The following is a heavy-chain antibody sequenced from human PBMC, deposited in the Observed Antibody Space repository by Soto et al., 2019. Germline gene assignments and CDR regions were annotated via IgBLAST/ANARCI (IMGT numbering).Heavy chain of an antibody. CDR3: AKDWWWGGDYEYFQH. CDR1: GFTSSSYG. V-gene: IGHV3-30*18. Sequence: QVQLVESGGGVVQPGRSLRLSCAASGFTSSSYGMHWVRQAPGKGLEWVAVISYDGSNKYYADSVKGRFTISRDNSKNTLYLQMNSLRAEDTAVYYCAKDWWWGGDYEYFQHWGQGTLVTVSS. CDR2: ISYDGSNK. D-gene: IGHD4-17*01. J-gene: IGHJ1*01.